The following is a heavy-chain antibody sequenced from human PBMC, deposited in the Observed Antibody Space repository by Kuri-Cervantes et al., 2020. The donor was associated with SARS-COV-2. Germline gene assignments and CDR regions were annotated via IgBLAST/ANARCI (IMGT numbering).Heavy chain of an antibody. CDR1: GGSISSSSYY. J-gene: IGHJ4*02. CDR3: ARRRSSTSCYCFDY. Sequence: GSLRLSCTVSGGSISSSSYYWGWIRQPPGKGLEWIGSIYYSGSTNYNPSLKSRVTISVDKSKNQFSLKLSSVTAADTAVYYCARRRSSTSCYCFDYWGQGTLVTVSS. V-gene: IGHV4-39*07. CDR2: IYYSGST. D-gene: IGHD2-2*01.